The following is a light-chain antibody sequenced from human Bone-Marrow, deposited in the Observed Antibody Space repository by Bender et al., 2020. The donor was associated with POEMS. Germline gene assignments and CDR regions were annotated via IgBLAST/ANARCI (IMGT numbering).Light chain of an antibody. CDR2: DNT. Sequence: SYVLTQAPPVSVAPGQTATLACGGSNIGRKAVHWYQQKPGQAPVLVIYDNTDRPSGIPERFSGSNSGNTATRTISRVEAGDEGDDYCQVGDSNDDHRGVFGGGSKLTVL. V-gene: IGLV3-21*02. J-gene: IGLJ3*02. CDR3: QVGDSNDDHRGV. CDR1: NIGRKA.